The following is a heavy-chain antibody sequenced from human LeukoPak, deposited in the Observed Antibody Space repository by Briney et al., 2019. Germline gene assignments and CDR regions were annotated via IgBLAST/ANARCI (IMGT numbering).Heavy chain of an antibody. V-gene: IGHV4-34*01. J-gene: IGHJ1*01. CDR2: INHSGST. D-gene: IGHD4-23*01. CDR3: ATNSPPQH. CDR1: GGSFSGYY. Sequence: SETLSLTCAVYGGSFSGYYWSWIRQPPGKGLGWIGEINHSGSTNYNPPLKSRVTISVDTSKNQFSLKLSSVTAADTAVYYCATNSPPQHWGQGTLVTVSS.